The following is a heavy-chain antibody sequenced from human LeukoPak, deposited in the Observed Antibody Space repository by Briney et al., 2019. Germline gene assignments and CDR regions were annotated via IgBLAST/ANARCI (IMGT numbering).Heavy chain of an antibody. V-gene: IGHV4-34*01. Sequence: SETLSLTCAVYGGSFSGCYWSWIRQPPGKGLEWIGEINHGGSTNYNPSLKSRVTMSVEKSKNQFSLKLSSVTAADTAVYYCASGPSTYYYFAVDVWGPGTTVTVSS. CDR3: ASGPSTYYYFAVDV. CDR2: INHGGST. CDR1: GGSFSGCY. J-gene: IGHJ6*02.